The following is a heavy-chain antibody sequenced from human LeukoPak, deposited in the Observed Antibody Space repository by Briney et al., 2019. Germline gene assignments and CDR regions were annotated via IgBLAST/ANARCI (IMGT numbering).Heavy chain of an antibody. CDR2: IYTSGST. V-gene: IGHV4-4*09. Sequence: PSETLSLTCTVSGGSISSYYWSWIRQPPGKGLEWIGYIYTSGSTKYNPSLKSRVTISVATSKNKFSLKLSSVTAADTAVYYCARSVEMATPRHYYYYYYMDVWGKGTTVTVSS. CDR3: ARSVEMATPRHYYYYYYMDV. J-gene: IGHJ6*03. D-gene: IGHD5-24*01. CDR1: GGSISSYY.